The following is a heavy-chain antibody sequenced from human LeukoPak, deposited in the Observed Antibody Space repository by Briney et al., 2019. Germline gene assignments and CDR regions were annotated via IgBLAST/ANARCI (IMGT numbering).Heavy chain of an antibody. J-gene: IGHJ4*02. V-gene: IGHV4-4*02. CDR1: GGSISSSNW. CDR3: ARSGIAAAGVLDY. D-gene: IGHD6-13*01. CDR2: IYHSGST. Sequence: PSETLSLTCAVSGGSISSSNWWSWVRQPPGKGLEWIGEIYHSGSTNYNPSLKSRVTISVDKSKNQFSLKLSSVTAADTAVYYCARSGIAAAGVLDYWGQGILVTVSS.